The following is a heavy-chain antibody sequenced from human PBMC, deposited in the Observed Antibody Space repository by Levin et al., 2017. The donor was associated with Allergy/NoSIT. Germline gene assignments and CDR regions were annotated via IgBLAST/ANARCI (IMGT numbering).Heavy chain of an antibody. V-gene: IGHV3-23*01. J-gene: IGHJ4*02. CDR3: AKPRWLQSG. Sequence: GGSLRLSCAASGFTFSSYAMSWVRQAPGKGLEWVSVISSSGGGTYYADSVKGRFTISRDNSKNTLYLQMNSLRAEDTAVYYCAKPRWLQSGWGQGTLVTVSS. CDR2: ISSSGGGT. D-gene: IGHD5-24*01. CDR1: GFTFSSYA.